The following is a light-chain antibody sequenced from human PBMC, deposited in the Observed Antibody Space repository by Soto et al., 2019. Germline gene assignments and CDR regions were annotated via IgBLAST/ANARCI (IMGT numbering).Light chain of an antibody. V-gene: IGKV1-33*01. Sequence: DIQMTQSPSSLSASVGDRVTITCQASQDISNYLNWYQQKPGKAPKLLIYDASNLETGVPSRFSGSGSGTDFTFTISSLQPEDIATYYCQQYDNLLRSAFGQGTRLEIK. CDR2: DAS. CDR3: QQYDNLLRSA. J-gene: IGKJ5*01. CDR1: QDISNY.